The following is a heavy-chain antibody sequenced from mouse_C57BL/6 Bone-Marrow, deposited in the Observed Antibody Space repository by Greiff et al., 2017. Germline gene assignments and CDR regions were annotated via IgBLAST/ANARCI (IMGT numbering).Heavy chain of an antibody. CDR3: ARERTTVDY. CDR2: IYPGDGDT. J-gene: IGHJ2*01. CDR1: GYAFSSYW. D-gene: IGHD1-1*01. Sequence: VQVVESGAALVKPGASVKISCKASGYAFSSYWMNWVKHRPGKGLEWIGQIYPGDGDTNYNEKFKGKATLTADKSSSTAYMQRSSLTAEDSAVYFCARERTTVDYWGQGTTLTVSS. V-gene: IGHV1-80*01.